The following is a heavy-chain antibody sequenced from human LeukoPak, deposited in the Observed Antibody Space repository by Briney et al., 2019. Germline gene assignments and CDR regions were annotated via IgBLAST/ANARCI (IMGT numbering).Heavy chain of an antibody. V-gene: IGHV3-9*01. CDR2: ISWDSGTK. CDR3: VKGAAGDFDG. Sequence: GGSLRLSCAASGFTFEDYAMHWVRQAPGKGLEWVSGISWDSGTKDYADSVKGRFTISSDNAKNSLCLQRNSLRAEDTALYYGVKGAAGDFDGGDQGTLVTVSS. CDR1: GFTFEDYA. J-gene: IGHJ4*02. D-gene: IGHD6-13*01.